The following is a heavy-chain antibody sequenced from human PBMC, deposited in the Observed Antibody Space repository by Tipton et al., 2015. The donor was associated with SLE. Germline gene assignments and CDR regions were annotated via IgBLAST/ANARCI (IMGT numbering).Heavy chain of an antibody. V-gene: IGHV4-38-2*01. Sequence: TLSLTCAVSGYSISSGYYWGWIRQPPGKGLEWIGSIYHSGSTYYNPSLKSRVTILLDTSKNQFSLKLSSVTAADTAVYYCARDDSSPTGETNWFDPWGQGTLVTVSS. J-gene: IGHJ5*02. CDR3: ARDDSSPTGETNWFDP. CDR1: GYSISSGYY. D-gene: IGHD6-13*01. CDR2: IYHSGST.